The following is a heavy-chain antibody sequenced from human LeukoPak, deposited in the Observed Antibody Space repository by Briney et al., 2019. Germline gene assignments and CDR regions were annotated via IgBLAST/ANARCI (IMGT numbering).Heavy chain of an antibody. Sequence: GGSLRLSCAASGFTFSTYGMYWVRQAPGKGLEWVAFIRYDGSNKYYADSVKGRFTISRDNSKNTLFLQMNSLRAEDTAVYYCAKDLRFANAGHYYMDVWGKGTTVTVSS. CDR3: AKDLRFANAGHYYMDV. CDR2: IRYDGSNK. V-gene: IGHV3-30*02. J-gene: IGHJ6*03. D-gene: IGHD3-10*01. CDR1: GFTFSTYG.